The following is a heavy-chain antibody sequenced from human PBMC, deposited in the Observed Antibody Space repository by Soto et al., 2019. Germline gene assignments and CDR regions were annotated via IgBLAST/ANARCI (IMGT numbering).Heavy chain of an antibody. Sequence: TSETLSLTCTVSGGFVNSDTHSWSWIRQTPGKRLEWIGFIYSGGSTKNPSLRSRVTMSVDTSKNQFSLKLRSVIVADTAVYHCARFVRSCSATTCSTRADVWGQGITVTVSS. CDR3: ARFVRSCSATTCSTRADV. CDR1: GGFVNSDTHS. V-gene: IGHV4-61*01. CDR2: IYSGGST. J-gene: IGHJ6*02. D-gene: IGHD2-2*01.